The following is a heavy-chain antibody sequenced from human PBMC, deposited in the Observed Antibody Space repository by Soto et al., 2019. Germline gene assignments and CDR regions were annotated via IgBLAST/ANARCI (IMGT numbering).Heavy chain of an antibody. CDR1: GYSFDSYW. Sequence: GESLKISCKGSGYSFDSYWIAWVRQMPGKGLEWMGIIYPGDSDTRYSPSFQGQVTISADKSISTAYLQWSSLRASDSAMYYCARAPSYNNWNYVDYWGQGTLVTVSS. CDR2: IYPGDSDT. V-gene: IGHV5-51*01. J-gene: IGHJ4*02. CDR3: ARAPSYNNWNYVDY. D-gene: IGHD1-20*01.